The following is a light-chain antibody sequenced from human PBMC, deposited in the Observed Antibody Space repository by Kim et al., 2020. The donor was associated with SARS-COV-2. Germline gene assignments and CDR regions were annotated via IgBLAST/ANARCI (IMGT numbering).Light chain of an antibody. V-gene: IGKV3-11*01. CDR1: QSVSSY. CDR3: QQRSNWPLT. Sequence: LSPGKRATLSCRASQSVSSYLAWYQQKPGQAPRLLIYDASNRATGIPARFSGSGSGTDFTLTISNLEPEDFAVYYCQQRSNWPLTFGGGTKVDIK. CDR2: DAS. J-gene: IGKJ4*01.